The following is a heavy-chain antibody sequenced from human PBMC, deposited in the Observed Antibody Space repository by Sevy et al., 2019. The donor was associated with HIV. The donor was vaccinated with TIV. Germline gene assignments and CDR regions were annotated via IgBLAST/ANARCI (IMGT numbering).Heavy chain of an antibody. CDR3: ARHDYGDTNYYYYMDV. D-gene: IGHD4-17*01. J-gene: IGHJ6*03. CDR1: GYSFTSYW. Sequence: GESLKISCKGSGYSFTSYWISWVRQMPGKGLEWMGRIDPSDSYTNYSPSFQGHVTISADKSISTAYLQWSSLKASDTAMYYWARHDYGDTNYYYYMDVWGKGTTVTVSS. CDR2: IDPSDSYT. V-gene: IGHV5-10-1*01.